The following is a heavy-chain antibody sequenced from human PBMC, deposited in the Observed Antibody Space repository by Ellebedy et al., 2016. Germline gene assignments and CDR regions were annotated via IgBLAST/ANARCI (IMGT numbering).Heavy chain of an antibody. Sequence: ASVKVSCXASGYTFTSYAMHWVRQAPGQRLEWMGWINPGNANTKYSQKFQDRVTITRDTSASTAYMELSSLRSEDTAVYYCARIAVAGTFDYWGQGTLVTVSS. V-gene: IGHV1-3*01. CDR1: GYTFTSYA. D-gene: IGHD6-19*01. CDR3: ARIAVAGTFDY. CDR2: INPGNANT. J-gene: IGHJ4*02.